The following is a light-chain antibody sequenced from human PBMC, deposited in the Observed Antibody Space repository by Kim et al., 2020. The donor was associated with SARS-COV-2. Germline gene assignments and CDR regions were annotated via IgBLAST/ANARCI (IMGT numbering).Light chain of an antibody. V-gene: IGLV2-8*01. CDR1: SSDVGGYNY. J-gene: IGLJ2*01. CDR3: SSYAGSNTVL. Sequence: QSALTQPPSVSGSPGQSVTISCTGTSSDVGGYNYVSWYQQHPGKAPKLMIYEVSKRPSGVPDRFSGSKSGNTASLTVSGLQAEDEADYYCSSYAGSNTVLFGGGTKLTVL. CDR2: EVS.